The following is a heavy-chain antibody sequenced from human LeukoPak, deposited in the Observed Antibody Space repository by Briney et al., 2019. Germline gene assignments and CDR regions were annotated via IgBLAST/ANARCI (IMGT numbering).Heavy chain of an antibody. Sequence: SETLSLTCTVSGGSISSSSYYWGWIRQPPGKGLEWIGSIYYSGNTYYNPSLKSRVTISVDTSKNQFSLKLNSVTAADTAVYHCARQYNSGYGLPFDYWGQGTLVTVSS. CDR1: GGSISSSSYY. V-gene: IGHV4-39*01. J-gene: IGHJ4*02. CDR3: ARQYNSGYGLPFDY. D-gene: IGHD5-12*01. CDR2: IYYSGNT.